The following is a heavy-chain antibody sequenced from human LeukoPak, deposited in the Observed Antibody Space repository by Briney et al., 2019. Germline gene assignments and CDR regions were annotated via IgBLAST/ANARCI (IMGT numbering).Heavy chain of an antibody. Sequence: GGTLRLSCAASGFTFSSYGMSWVRQAPGKGLEWVSAISGSGGSTYYADSVKGRFTISRDNSKNTLYLQMNSLRAEDTAVYYCAKVPYDSSGYYYFDYWGQGTLVTVSS. V-gene: IGHV3-23*01. CDR3: AKVPYDSSGYYYFDY. CDR2: ISGSGGST. CDR1: GFTFSSYG. D-gene: IGHD3-22*01. J-gene: IGHJ4*02.